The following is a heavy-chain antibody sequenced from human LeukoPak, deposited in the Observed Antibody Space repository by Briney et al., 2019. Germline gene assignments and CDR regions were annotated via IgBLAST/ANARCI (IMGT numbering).Heavy chain of an antibody. CDR2: INHSGST. CDR3: ARVGRGGITMVRGVIGHLDYFDY. CDR1: GGSFSGYY. V-gene: IGHV4-34*01. Sequence: SETLSLTCAVYGGSFSGYYWSWIRQPPGKGLEWIGEINHSGSTNNNPSLKSRVTISVDTSKNQFSLKLSSVTAADTAVYYRARVGRGGITMVRGVIGHLDYFDYWGQGTLVTVSS. D-gene: IGHD3-10*01. J-gene: IGHJ4*02.